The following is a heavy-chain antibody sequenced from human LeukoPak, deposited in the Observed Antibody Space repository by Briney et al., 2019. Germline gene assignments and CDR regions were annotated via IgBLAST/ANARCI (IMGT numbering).Heavy chain of an antibody. J-gene: IGHJ2*01. CDR2: IYHNGST. Sequence: SETLSLTCAVSGYSLSSGYYWGWIRQPPGKGLEWIGSIYHNGSTYYNPSLKSRVTISVDTSKNQFSLKLSSVTAADTAVYYCARQGSGWYFDLWGRGTLVTVSS. CDR3: ARQGSGWYFDL. V-gene: IGHV4-38-2*01. CDR1: GYSLSSGYY.